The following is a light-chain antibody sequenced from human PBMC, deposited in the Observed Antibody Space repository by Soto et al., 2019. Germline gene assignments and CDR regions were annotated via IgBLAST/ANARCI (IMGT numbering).Light chain of an antibody. CDR3: QHYVERSPIT. Sequence: EIVMTQSPGTLSLSPGERATLTCRSSQSVSSGLAWYQQKPGQGTRLLISGASSRATGIPDRFSGSGSGTDFTLTISRLEPEDFALYYCQHYVERSPITFGQGTRLEIK. CDR2: GAS. CDR1: QSVSSG. V-gene: IGKV3-20*01. J-gene: IGKJ5*01.